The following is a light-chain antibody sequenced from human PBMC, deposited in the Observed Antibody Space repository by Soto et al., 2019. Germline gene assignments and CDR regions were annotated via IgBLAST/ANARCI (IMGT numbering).Light chain of an antibody. V-gene: IGKV3D-15*01. J-gene: IGKJ4*01. CDR1: QSVSSK. CDR3: QQYHTWPIT. Sequence: EIRMSQSPSTLSVSTGEGATLSCRAIQSVSSKLAWYQHKPGQAPRLLIFGASIRVTGIPPRFSGSGSGTDFTLTISSLQSEDCAIYYCQQYHTWPITFGGGAKVDI. CDR2: GAS.